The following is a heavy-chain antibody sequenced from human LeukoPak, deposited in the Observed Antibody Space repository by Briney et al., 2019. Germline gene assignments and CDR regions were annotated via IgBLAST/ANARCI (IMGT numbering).Heavy chain of an antibody. Sequence: AASVKVSCKASGYTFTGYYIHWVRQAPGQGLEWMGMIYPRDGGTSYAQRFQDRVTVTRDTSTSTVHMELSGLRSEDTAVYYCARDQEGFDYWGQGTLVTVSS. V-gene: IGHV1-46*01. CDR3: ARDQEGFDY. J-gene: IGHJ4*02. CDR2: IYPRDGGT. CDR1: GYTFTGYY.